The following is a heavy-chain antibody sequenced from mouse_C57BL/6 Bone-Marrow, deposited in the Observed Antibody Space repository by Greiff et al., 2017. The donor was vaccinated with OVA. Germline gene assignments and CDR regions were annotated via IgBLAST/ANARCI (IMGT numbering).Heavy chain of an antibody. J-gene: IGHJ1*03. CDR3: ARKPGQLGLWYFDV. Sequence: VKVVESGPGLVAPSQSLSITCTVSGFSLTSYAISWVRQPPGKGLEWLGVIWTGGGTNYNSALKSRLSISKDNSKSQVFLKMNSLQTDDTARYYCARKPGQLGLWYFDVWGTGTTVTVSS. CDR1: GFSLTSYA. CDR2: IWTGGGT. V-gene: IGHV2-9-1*01. D-gene: IGHD4-1*02.